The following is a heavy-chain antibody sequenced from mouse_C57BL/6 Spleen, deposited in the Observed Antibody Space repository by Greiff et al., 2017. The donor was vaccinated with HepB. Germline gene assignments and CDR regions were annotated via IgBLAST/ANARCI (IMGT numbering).Heavy chain of an antibody. CDR1: GYTFTSYD. J-gene: IGHJ1*03. CDR2: IYPRDGST. Sequence: QVQLKDSGPELVKPGASVKLSCKASGYTFTSYDINWVKQRPGQGLEWIGWIYPRDGSTKYNEKFKGKATLTVDTSSSTAYMELHSLTSEDSAVYFCARAGSSSLWYFDVWGTGTTVTVSS. CDR3: ARAGSSSLWYFDV. D-gene: IGHD1-1*01. V-gene: IGHV1-85*01.